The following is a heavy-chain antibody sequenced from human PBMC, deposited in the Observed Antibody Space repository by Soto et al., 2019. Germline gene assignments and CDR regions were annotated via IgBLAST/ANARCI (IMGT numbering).Heavy chain of an antibody. J-gene: IGHJ3*02. CDR3: ARVAIVLVPAAILNDAFDI. D-gene: IGHD2-2*01. Sequence: QVQLVESGGGLVKPGGSLRLSCAASGFTFSDYYMSWIRQAPGKGLEWVSYISSSGSTIYYADSVKGRFTISRDNAKNXLFXQMNRLRAEDTAVYYCARVAIVLVPAAILNDAFDIWGQGTMVTVSS. CDR2: ISSSGSTI. V-gene: IGHV3-11*01. CDR1: GFTFSDYY.